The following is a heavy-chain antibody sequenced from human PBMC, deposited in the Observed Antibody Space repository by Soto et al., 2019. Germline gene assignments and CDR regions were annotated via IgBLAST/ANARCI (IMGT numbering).Heavy chain of an antibody. J-gene: IGHJ6*02. V-gene: IGHV6-1*01. D-gene: IGHD2-15*01. CDR1: GDSVSSNSAA. Sequence: SQTLSLTFAISGDSVSSNSAAWNWIRQSPSRGLEWLGRTYYRSKWYNDYAVSVKSRITINPDTSKNQFSLQLNSVTPEDTAVYYCASGYCSGGSGYPGIDHYYGMEVWGQGTTVTVSS. CDR2: TYYRSKWYN. CDR3: ASGYCSGGSGYPGIDHYYGMEV.